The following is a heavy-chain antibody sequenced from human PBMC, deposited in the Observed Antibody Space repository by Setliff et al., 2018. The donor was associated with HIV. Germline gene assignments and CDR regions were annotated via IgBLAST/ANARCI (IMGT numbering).Heavy chain of an antibody. CDR2: LSSKGQA. CDR3: AAQDLDLVKYYYMDY. J-gene: IGHJ4*02. CDR1: GGSISRSTHH. Sequence: SETLSLTCTVSGGSISRSTHHRAWIRQPPGKGLEWIGALSSKGQAYYNPSLKSRVAISIDSSKNLFSLRLDSLTAADTAVYYCAAQDLDLVKYYYMDYWGPGALVTVSS. V-gene: IGHV4-39*07. D-gene: IGHD2-21*01.